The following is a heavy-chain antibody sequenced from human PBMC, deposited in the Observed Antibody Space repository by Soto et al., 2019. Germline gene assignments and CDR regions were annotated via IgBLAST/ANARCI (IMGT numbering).Heavy chain of an antibody. D-gene: IGHD5-12*01. Sequence: ASVKVSCKASGYTFTSYYMHWVRQAPGQGLEWMGTINPSGGSTSYAQKFQGRVTMTRDTSTSTVYMELRSLTSEDTAVYYCTSEDVATGLVWGPGSLVTVSS. CDR2: INPSGGST. V-gene: IGHV1-46*01. CDR3: TSEDVATGLV. CDR1: GYTFTSYY. J-gene: IGHJ4*02.